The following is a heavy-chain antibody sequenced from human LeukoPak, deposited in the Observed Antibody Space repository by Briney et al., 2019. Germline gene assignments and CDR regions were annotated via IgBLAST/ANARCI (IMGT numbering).Heavy chain of an antibody. CDR2: IYYIGSP. D-gene: IGHD6-13*01. CDR1: GGSISSGGYY. CDR3: ARVSDSSSWYYFDY. V-gene: IGHV4-31*03. J-gene: IGHJ4*02. Sequence: PSETLSLTCTVSGGSISSGGYYWCWIRQHPGKGLEWIGYIYYIGSPYYNPSLKSRVTISVDTSKNQFSLKLTSVTAADTAVYYCARVSDSSSWYYFDYWGQGTLVTVSS.